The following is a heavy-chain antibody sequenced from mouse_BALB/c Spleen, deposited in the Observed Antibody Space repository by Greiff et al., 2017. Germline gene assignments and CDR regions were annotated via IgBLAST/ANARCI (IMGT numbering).Heavy chain of an antibody. Sequence: EVQLQQSGPGLVKPSQSLSLTCSVTGYSITSGYYWNWIRQFPGNKLEWMGYISYDGSNNYNPSLKNRISITRDTSKNQFFLKLNSVTTEDTATYYCARDRDDGYYVYYAMDYWGQGTSVTVSS. V-gene: IGHV3-6*02. J-gene: IGHJ4*01. CDR1: GYSITSGYY. CDR2: ISYDGSN. D-gene: IGHD2-3*01. CDR3: ARDRDDGYYVYYAMDY.